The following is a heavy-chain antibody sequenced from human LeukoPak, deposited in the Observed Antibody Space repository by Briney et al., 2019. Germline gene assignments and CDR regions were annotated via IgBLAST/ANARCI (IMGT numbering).Heavy chain of an antibody. D-gene: IGHD1-26*01. J-gene: IGHJ6*03. Sequence: GSLRLSCAASGFTFSSYAMHWVRQAPGKGLEWVAVISYDGSNKYYADSVKGRFTISRDNSKNTLYLQMNSLRAEDTAVYYCAKHPGDFTGVVDYYYMDVWGKGTTVTVSS. V-gene: IGHV3-30*04. CDR2: ISYDGSNK. CDR3: AKHPGDFTGVVDYYYMDV. CDR1: GFTFSSYA.